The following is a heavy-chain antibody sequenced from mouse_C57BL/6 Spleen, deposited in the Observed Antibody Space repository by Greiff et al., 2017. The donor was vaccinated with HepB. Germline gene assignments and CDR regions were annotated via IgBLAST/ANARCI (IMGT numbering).Heavy chain of an antibody. V-gene: IGHV1-19*01. Sequence: EVQLQQSGPVLVKPGASVKMSCKASGYTFTDYYLNWVKQSHGKSLEWIGVINPYNGGTSYNQKFKGKATLTVDKSSSTAYMELNSLTSEDSAVYYCARDYGSRNGPFFAYWGQGTLVTVSA. CDR3: ARDYGSRNGPFFAY. CDR2: INPYNGGT. D-gene: IGHD1-2*01. J-gene: IGHJ3*01. CDR1: GYTFTDYY.